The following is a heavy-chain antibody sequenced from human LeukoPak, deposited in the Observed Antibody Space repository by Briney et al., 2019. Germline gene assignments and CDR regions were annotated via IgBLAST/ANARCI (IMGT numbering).Heavy chain of an antibody. CDR2: IIPIFGTA. D-gene: IGHD6-19*01. CDR3: ARKSDYSSGWYFNC. V-gene: IGHV1-69*13. Sequence: ASVKVSCKASGGTFSSYAISWVRQAPGQGLEWMGGIIPIFGTANYAQKFQGRVTITADESTSTAYVELSSLRSEDTAGYYCARKSDYSSGWYFNCWGQGSLVTVS. CDR1: GGTFSSYA. J-gene: IGHJ4*02.